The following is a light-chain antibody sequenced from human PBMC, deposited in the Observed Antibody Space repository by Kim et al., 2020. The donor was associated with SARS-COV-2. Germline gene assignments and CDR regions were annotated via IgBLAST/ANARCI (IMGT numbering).Light chain of an antibody. V-gene: IGKV3-15*01. CDR1: QSSPTN. J-gene: IGKJ4*02. Sequence: SVSAGESTTLCWTASQSSPTNSGWYQKKPGQAPSLIYDAASSRATGAAGSIGGRWSGTEFTLTINSLQSDDFAVYYCQQNNHWVTFGGGTKVDIK. CDR3: QQNNHWVT. CDR2: AAS.